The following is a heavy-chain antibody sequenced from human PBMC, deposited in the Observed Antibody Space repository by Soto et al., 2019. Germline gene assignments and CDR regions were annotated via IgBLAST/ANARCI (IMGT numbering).Heavy chain of an antibody. CDR2: INEDGCET. CDR1: GFTFTGYW. J-gene: IGHJ4*02. D-gene: IGHD3-3*01. V-gene: IGHV3-7*05. Sequence: EVQVVESGGGLVQPGGSLRLACSVSGFTFTGYWMKWVRQAPGKGLEWVATINEDGCETYYVDSVSGRFTVSRDSAKNSMLLQMNSLRVEDTSVYYCASTRGYWGQGTLVTVSS. CDR3: ASTRGY.